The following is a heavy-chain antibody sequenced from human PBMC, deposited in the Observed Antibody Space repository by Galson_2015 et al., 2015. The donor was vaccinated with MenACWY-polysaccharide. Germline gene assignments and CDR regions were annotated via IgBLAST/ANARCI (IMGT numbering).Heavy chain of an antibody. CDR2: IAHDGTVT. CDR3: AKERDARMSSSLNL. D-gene: IGHD1-20*01. Sequence: LRLSCAASGFTFSNYGMQWVRQAPGKGLEWVTVIAHDGTVTHYTDSVRGRFTVSSDNSKNMLYLYMNSLRPDDMAVYFCAKERDARMSSSLNLWGQGTLVIVSS. CDR1: GFTFSNYG. J-gene: IGHJ4*02. V-gene: IGHV3-30*18.